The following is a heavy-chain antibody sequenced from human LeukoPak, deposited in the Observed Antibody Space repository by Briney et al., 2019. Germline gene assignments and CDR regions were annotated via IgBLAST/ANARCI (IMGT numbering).Heavy chain of an antibody. V-gene: IGHV4-4*09. CDR3: AIHTNVDISSFMDV. J-gene: IGHJ6*03. Sequence: PSETLSLTCTVSGDSFSAYYWSWIRQPPGRGLEWIGYIYSSGNTNYNPSLKSRVTISVGTSKKPHSLKLTSVTAADTAVYYCAIHTNVDISSFMDVWGKGTTVTVSS. CDR2: IYSSGNT. CDR1: GDSFSAYY. D-gene: IGHD2-8*01.